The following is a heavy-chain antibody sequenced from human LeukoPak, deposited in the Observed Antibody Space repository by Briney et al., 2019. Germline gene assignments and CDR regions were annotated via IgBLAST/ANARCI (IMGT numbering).Heavy chain of an antibody. Sequence: SQTLSLTCTVSGGSISSYYWSWIRQPPGKGLEWIGEINHSGSTNYNPSLKSRVTISVDTSKNQFSLKLSSVTAADTAMYYCARGVPTYYYGSGSYLGNDYWGQGTLVTVSS. D-gene: IGHD3-10*01. CDR1: GGSISSYY. J-gene: IGHJ4*02. CDR2: INHSGST. V-gene: IGHV4-34*01. CDR3: ARGVPTYYYGSGSYLGNDY.